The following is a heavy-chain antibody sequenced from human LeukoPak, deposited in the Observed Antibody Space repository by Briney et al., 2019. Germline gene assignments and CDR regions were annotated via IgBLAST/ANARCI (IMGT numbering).Heavy chain of an antibody. CDR1: GFTFSSYA. Sequence: GGSLRLSCAASGFTFSSYAMTWVRQAPGKGLEWVSFISSSGGTSYFADSVKGRFTISRDNSKNTLYLQMNSLRAEDTAVYYCAKNGPGVAAMGAFDYWGQGTLVTVSS. D-gene: IGHD1-26*01. CDR3: AKNGPGVAAMGAFDY. CDR2: ISSSGGTS. J-gene: IGHJ4*02. V-gene: IGHV3-23*01.